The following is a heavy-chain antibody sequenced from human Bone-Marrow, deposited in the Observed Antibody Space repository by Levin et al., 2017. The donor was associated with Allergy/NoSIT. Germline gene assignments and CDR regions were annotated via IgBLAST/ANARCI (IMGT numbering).Heavy chain of an antibody. J-gene: IGHJ4*02. CDR2: ISDSGRT. CDR3: ARAPGGYGYFYF. Sequence: SQTLSLTCTVSGGSISNSYWIWIRQSPGNGLEWIGYISDSGRTKYFPSLKSRVTMSLDTSKSQISLNLSSVTAADTAMYFCARAPGGYGYFYFWGQGTLVSVSS. V-gene: IGHV4-59*01. D-gene: IGHD5-12*01. CDR1: GGSISNSY.